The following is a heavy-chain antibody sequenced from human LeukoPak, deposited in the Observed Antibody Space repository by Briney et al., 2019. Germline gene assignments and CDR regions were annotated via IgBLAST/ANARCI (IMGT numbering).Heavy chain of an antibody. CDR2: ISGSGDST. D-gene: IGHD4-17*01. CDR3: AKDLRSSPIAFHI. Sequence: PGGSLRLSCAASGFTFSSYEMNWVRQAPGKGLEWVSSISGSGDSTYYADSAKGRFTISRDNSKNTLYLQMNSLRAEDTAVYYCAKDLRSSPIAFHIWGQGTMVTVSS. CDR1: GFTFSSYE. J-gene: IGHJ3*02. V-gene: IGHV3-23*01.